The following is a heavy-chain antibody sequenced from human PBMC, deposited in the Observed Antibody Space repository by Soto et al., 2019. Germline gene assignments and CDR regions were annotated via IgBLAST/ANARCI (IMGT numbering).Heavy chain of an antibody. CDR3: ARHESDYDILTGSADY. Sequence: PGESLKISCKGSGYSFTSYWIGWVRQMPGKGLEWMGIIYPGDSDTRYSPSFQGQVTISADKSISTAYLQWSSLKASDTAMYYCARHESDYDILTGSADYWGQGTLVTVSS. CDR1: GYSFTSYW. CDR2: IYPGDSDT. D-gene: IGHD3-9*01. J-gene: IGHJ4*02. V-gene: IGHV5-51*01.